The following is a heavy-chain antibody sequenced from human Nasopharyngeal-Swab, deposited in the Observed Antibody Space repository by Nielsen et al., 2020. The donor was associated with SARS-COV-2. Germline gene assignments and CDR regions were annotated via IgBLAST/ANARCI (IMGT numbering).Heavy chain of an antibody. CDR3: ARGGVPGSFDY. Sequence: GGSLRLSCATSGFTFSPYTMTWVRQAPGKGLQWISYITSGNSVQYADSVRGRFTISRDNAKNSLYLQMNSLTAEDTAVYYCARGGVPGSFDYWGQGTLVTVSS. CDR2: ITSGNSV. D-gene: IGHD6-19*01. CDR1: GFTFSPYT. V-gene: IGHV3-48*04. J-gene: IGHJ4*02.